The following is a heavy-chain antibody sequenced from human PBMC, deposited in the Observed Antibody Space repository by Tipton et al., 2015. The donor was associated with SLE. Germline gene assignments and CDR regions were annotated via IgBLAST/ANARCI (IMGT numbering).Heavy chain of an antibody. CDR1: GGSISSSSYY. Sequence: TLSLTCTVSGGSISSSSYYWGWIRQPPGKGLEWIGSIYYSGNTYYNPSLKSRVTISVDTSKNQVSLKLSSVTAADTAVYYCAREHVGSSPGGFDYWGQGTLVTVSS. D-gene: IGHD6-6*01. V-gene: IGHV4-39*07. J-gene: IGHJ4*02. CDR2: IYYSGNT. CDR3: AREHVGSSPGGFDY.